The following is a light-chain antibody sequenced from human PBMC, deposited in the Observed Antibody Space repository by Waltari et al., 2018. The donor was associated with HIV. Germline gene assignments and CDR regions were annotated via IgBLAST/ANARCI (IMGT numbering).Light chain of an antibody. Sequence: DIQMTQSPSSLSASVGDTVIITCRASQYINTYLNWYQHKLGKAPKLLIYAASNLQSGVPSRFSGSGSGTDFTLTISSLQPEDCATYYCQQSYNNPWTFGQGTKVEIK. CDR1: QYINTY. J-gene: IGKJ1*01. CDR3: QQSYNNPWT. CDR2: AAS. V-gene: IGKV1-39*01.